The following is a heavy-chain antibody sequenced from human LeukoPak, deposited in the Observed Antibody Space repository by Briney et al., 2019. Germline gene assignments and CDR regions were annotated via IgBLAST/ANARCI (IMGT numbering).Heavy chain of an antibody. V-gene: IGHV3-53*01. D-gene: IGHD6-19*01. CDR3: ARRVNSSRWSKGLNWFDP. Sequence: GGSLRLSCAASGFTFSSYAMSWVRQAPGKGLEWVSIIYSGGDTYYADSVKGRFTISRDNSRNTLYLQMNSLRVEDTAVYYCARRVNSSRWSKGLNWFDPWGQGTLVIVSS. CDR1: GFTFSSYA. CDR2: IYSGGDT. J-gene: IGHJ5*02.